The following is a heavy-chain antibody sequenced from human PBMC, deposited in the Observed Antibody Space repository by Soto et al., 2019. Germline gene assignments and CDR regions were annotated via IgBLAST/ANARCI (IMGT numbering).Heavy chain of an antibody. Sequence: GGSLRLSCAASGFTFDDYAMHWVRQAPGKGLEWVSGISWNSGSIGYADSVKGRFTISRDNAKNSLYLQMNSLRAEDTALYYCAKDMGYDILTGSPNFDYWGQGTLVTVSS. CDR2: ISWNSGSI. V-gene: IGHV3-9*01. D-gene: IGHD3-9*01. CDR3: AKDMGYDILTGSPNFDY. J-gene: IGHJ4*02. CDR1: GFTFDDYA.